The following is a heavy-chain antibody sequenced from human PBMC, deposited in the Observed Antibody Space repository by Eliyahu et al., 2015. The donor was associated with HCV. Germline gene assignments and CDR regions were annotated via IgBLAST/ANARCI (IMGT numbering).Heavy chain of an antibody. CDR2: INHXGST. CDR3: ARGGRTRTGNAFDI. CDR1: GGSFSGYY. J-gene: IGHJ3*02. Sequence: QVQLQQWGAGLLKPSETLSLTCAVYGGSFSGYYWSWIRQPPGKGLEWIGEINHXGSTNYNPSLKSRVTISVDTSKNQFSLKLSSVTAADTAVYYCARGGRTRTGNAFDIWGQGTMVTVSS. V-gene: IGHV4-34*01.